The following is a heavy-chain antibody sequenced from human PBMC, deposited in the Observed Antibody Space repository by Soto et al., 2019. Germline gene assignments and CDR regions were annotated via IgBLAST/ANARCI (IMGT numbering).Heavy chain of an antibody. Sequence: GGSLRLSCAASGFTFSSYWMSWVRQAPGKGLEWVANIKQDGSEKNYVDSVKGRFTISRDNAKNSLYLQMNSLRAEDTAVYYCERGGCSSTRCYPFDYWGQGTLVTVYS. CDR3: ERGGCSSTRCYPFDY. D-gene: IGHD2-2*01. CDR2: IKQDGSEK. V-gene: IGHV3-7*01. CDR1: GFTFSSYW. J-gene: IGHJ4*02.